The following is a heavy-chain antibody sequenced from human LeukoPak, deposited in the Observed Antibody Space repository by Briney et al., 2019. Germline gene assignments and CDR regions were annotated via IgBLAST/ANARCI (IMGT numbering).Heavy chain of an antibody. CDR3: ARVRGYYYDSSHFDY. Sequence: ASVKVSCKASGYTFTGYYMHWVRQAPGQGLEWMGWINPNSGGTNYAQKFQGRVTMTRDTSISTAYMELSRLRSDDTAVYYCARVRGYYYDSSHFDYWGQGTLVTVPS. D-gene: IGHD3-22*01. CDR1: GYTFTGYY. V-gene: IGHV1-2*02. CDR2: INPNSGGT. J-gene: IGHJ4*02.